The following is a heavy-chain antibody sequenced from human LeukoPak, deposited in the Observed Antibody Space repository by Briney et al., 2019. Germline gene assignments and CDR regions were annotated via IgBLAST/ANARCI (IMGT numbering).Heavy chain of an antibody. CDR3: ARDSSIFGVF. D-gene: IGHD3-3*01. Sequence: GESLKISCAASGFTFSSYWLSWVRQAPGKGLEWVANIKHDGSEKYYMDSVKGRFTISRDNAKNSLYLQINSLRAEDTAVYYCARDSSIFGVFWGQGTLVTVSS. V-gene: IGHV3-7*01. J-gene: IGHJ4*02. CDR1: GFTFSSYW. CDR2: IKHDGSEK.